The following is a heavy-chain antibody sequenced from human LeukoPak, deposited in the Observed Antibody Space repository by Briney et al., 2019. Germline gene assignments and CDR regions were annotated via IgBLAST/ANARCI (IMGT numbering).Heavy chain of an antibody. J-gene: IGHJ4*02. D-gene: IGHD2-15*01. V-gene: IGHV3-15*01. CDR1: GFTFSNAW. CDR2: ITSKADGGTT. Sequence: PGGSLRLSCAASGFTFSNAWMSWVRQAPGKGLEWVGRITSKADGGTTDYAAPVKGRFTISRDDSKNTLYLQMNSLKTEDTAVYYCTTQGIMVVAAVDYWGQGTLVTVSS. CDR3: TTQGIMVVAAVDY.